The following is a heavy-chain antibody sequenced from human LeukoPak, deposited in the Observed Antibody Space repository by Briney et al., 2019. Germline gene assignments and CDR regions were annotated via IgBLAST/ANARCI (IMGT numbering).Heavy chain of an antibody. J-gene: IGHJ4*02. CDR2: INPNRDGT. CDR3: ARSPFGWGTYYFDY. Sequence: GASVKVSCKASGYTFTDYYMHWVRQAPGQGLEWMGWINPNRDGTNYAQKFQGRVTMTRDTSTSTAYMELSRLRSDDTAVYYCARSPFGWGTYYFDYWGQGTLVTVSS. CDR1: GYTFTDYY. D-gene: IGHD6-19*01. V-gene: IGHV1-2*02.